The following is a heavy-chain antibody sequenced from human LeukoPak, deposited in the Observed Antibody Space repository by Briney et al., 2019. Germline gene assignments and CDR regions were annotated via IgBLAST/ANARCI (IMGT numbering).Heavy chain of an antibody. CDR1: GFAFSTYT. CDR3: AKSRGPNTFGGVHDX. CDR2: ISGSGAIT. D-gene: IGHD3-16*01. J-gene: IGHJ4*02. Sequence: PGGSLRLSCAASGFAFSTYTMSWVRQAPGKGLEWVSTISGSGAITYYADSVKGRFTISRDSSKSTMYLQMNSLRADDTAVYYCAKSRGPNTFGGVHDXWGRGALVTVSS. V-gene: IGHV3-23*01.